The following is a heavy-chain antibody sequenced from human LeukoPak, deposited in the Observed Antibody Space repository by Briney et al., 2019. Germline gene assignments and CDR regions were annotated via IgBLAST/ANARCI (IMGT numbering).Heavy chain of an antibody. Sequence: SETLSLTCTVSGGSISSSSYYWDWIRQPPGKGLEWIGSIYYSGSTYYNPSLKSRVTISVDTSKNQFSLKLSSVTAADTAVYYCARRGIAVAGKPRYYFDYWGQGTLVTVSS. CDR3: ARRGIAVAGKPRYYFDY. CDR1: GGSISSSSYY. CDR2: IYYSGST. D-gene: IGHD6-19*01. V-gene: IGHV4-39*01. J-gene: IGHJ4*02.